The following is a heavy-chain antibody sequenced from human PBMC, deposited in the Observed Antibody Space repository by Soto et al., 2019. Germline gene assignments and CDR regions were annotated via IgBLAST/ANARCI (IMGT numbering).Heavy chain of an antibody. CDR1: GGSISSYY. CDR3: ARAERGVVDTIIDAFDI. CDR2: IYYSGST. V-gene: IGHV4-59*01. D-gene: IGHD5-12*01. J-gene: IGHJ3*02. Sequence: SETLSLTCTVSGGSISSYYWSWIRQPPGKGLEWIGYIYYSGSTNYNPSLKSRVTISVDTSKNQFSLKLSSVTAADTAVYYCARAERGVVDTIIDAFDIWGQGTMVTVSS.